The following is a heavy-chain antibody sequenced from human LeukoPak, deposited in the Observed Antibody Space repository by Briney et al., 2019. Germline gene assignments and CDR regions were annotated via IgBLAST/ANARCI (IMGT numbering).Heavy chain of an antibody. CDR1: GFTFDDYA. V-gene: IGHV3-53*01. J-gene: IGHJ4*02. D-gene: IGHD6-13*01. CDR2: IYSGGST. Sequence: GGSLRLSCAASGFTFDDYAMHWVRQAPGKGLEWVSVIYSGGSTYYADSVKGRFTISRDNSKNTLYLQMNSLRAEDTAVYYCATSGIAAAGTREPFDYWGQGTLVTVSS. CDR3: ATSGIAAAGTREPFDY.